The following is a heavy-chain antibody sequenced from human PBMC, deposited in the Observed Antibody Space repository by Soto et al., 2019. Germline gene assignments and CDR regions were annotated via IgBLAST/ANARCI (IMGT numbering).Heavy chain of an antibody. Sequence: GESLKISCQASGYSFSSFWIGWVRQMPGKGLEWMGIIDPNDSQTIYSPSFQGQVTISADKSIDTAYLQWSSLKTSDTAMYYCARHAGNSWKGDYFDYWGQGALVTVSS. D-gene: IGHD6-13*01. J-gene: IGHJ4*02. CDR1: GYSFSSFW. CDR3: ARHAGNSWKGDYFDY. CDR2: IDPNDSQT. V-gene: IGHV5-51*01.